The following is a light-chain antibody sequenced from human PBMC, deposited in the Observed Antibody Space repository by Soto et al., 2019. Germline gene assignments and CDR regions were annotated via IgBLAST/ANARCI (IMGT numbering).Light chain of an antibody. CDR2: EVT. V-gene: IGLV2-14*01. J-gene: IGLJ3*02. CDR1: SNDVGASNH. Sequence: QSALTQPASVSGSPGQSITISCSGTSNDVGASNHVSWYQQHPGKAPKLLLYEVTIRPSGVSNRFSGSKSGNTASLTISGLQTEDEADYYCMSYTSRFAWVFGGGTKVTVL. CDR3: MSYTSRFAWV.